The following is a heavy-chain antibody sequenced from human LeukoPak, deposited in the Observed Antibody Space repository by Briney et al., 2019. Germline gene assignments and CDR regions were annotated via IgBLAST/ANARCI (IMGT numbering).Heavy chain of an antibody. Sequence: ASVKVSCKASGYTFTGYYMHWVRQAPGQGIEWMGWINPNSGDTNYAQKFQGRVTMTRDTSISTAYMELSRLRSDDTAVYYCARAVPTGTLDYWGQGTLVTVSS. CDR2: INPNSGDT. J-gene: IGHJ4*02. CDR1: GYTFTGYY. CDR3: ARAVPTGTLDY. D-gene: IGHD1-1*01. V-gene: IGHV1-2*02.